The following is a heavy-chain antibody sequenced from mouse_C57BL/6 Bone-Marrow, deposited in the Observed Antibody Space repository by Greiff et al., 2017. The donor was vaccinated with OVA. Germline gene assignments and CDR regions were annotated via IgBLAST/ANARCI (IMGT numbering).Heavy chain of an antibody. J-gene: IGHJ2*01. V-gene: IGHV6-3*01. CDR2: IRLKSDNYAT. D-gene: IGHD1-1*01. CDR3: TSDYGSSPLDY. Sequence: EVKVVESGGGLVQPGGSLKLSCVASGFTFSNYWMNWVRQSPEKGLEWVAQIRLKSDNYATHYAESVKGRFTISRDDSKSSVYLQMNNLRAEDTGIYYCTSDYGSSPLDYWGQGTTLTVSS. CDR1: GFTFSNYW.